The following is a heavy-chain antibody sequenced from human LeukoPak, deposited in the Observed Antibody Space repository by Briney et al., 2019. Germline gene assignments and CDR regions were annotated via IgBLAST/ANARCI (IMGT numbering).Heavy chain of an antibody. Sequence: SETLSLTCTVSGGSISSYYWSWIRQPPGKGLEWIGYIYYSGSTNYNPSLKSRVTISVDTSKNQFSLKLSSVTAADTAVYYCARGNPNYYDSSGYYHTYFDYWGQGTLVTVSS. J-gene: IGHJ4*02. V-gene: IGHV4-59*01. CDR3: ARGNPNYYDSSGYYHTYFDY. CDR2: IYYSGST. CDR1: GGSISSYY. D-gene: IGHD3-22*01.